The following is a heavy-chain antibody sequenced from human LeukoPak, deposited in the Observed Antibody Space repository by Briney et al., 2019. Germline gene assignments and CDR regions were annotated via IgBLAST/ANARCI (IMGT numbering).Heavy chain of an antibody. D-gene: IGHD6-13*01. Sequence: ASVKVSCKASGYTFTGYYMHWVRQAPGQGLEWMRWINPNSGGTNYAQKFQGRVTMTRDTSISTAYMELSRLRSDDTAVYYCARDGPDVAAAGGDYWGQGTLVTVSS. CDR3: ARDGPDVAAAGGDY. V-gene: IGHV1-2*02. CDR1: GYTFTGYY. CDR2: INPNSGGT. J-gene: IGHJ4*02.